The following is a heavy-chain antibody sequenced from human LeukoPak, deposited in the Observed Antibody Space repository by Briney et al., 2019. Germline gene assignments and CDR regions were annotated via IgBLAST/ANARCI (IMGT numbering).Heavy chain of an antibody. CDR1: GFTFSTYS. Sequence: PGESLRLSCAASGFTFSTYSMNWLRLAPGKGLEWVSSISPDSNYKYYVDSVKGRFTISRDNAKSSLYLQMNSLRAEDPAVYYCAKNPGGGYGAPRYFDYWGQGTLVTVSS. J-gene: IGHJ4*02. V-gene: IGHV3-21*01. CDR3: AKNPGGGYGAPRYFDY. D-gene: IGHD5-12*01. CDR2: ISPDSNYK.